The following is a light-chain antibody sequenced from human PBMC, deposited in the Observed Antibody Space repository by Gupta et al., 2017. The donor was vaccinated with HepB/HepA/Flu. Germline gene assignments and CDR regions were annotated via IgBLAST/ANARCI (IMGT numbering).Light chain of an antibody. CDR2: AAS. Sequence: DIQMTQSPSSLSASVGDRVTITCRASQSISSYLNWYQQKPGKAAKLLIYAASSLQSGVPSRFSGSGSGTDFTRTISRLQPEDFATYYCQQSYSTPWTFGQWTKVEIK. J-gene: IGKJ1*01. V-gene: IGKV1-39*01. CDR1: QSISSY. CDR3: QQSYSTPWT.